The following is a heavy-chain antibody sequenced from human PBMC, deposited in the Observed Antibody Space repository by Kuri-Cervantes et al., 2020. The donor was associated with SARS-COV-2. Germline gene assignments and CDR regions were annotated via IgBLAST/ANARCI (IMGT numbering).Heavy chain of an antibody. Sequence: GESLKFSCAASGFTSSSYWMCWVRQAPGKGLEWVANRKQDGSEKYYVDSVKGRFTISRDNAKNSLYLQMNSLRAEDTAVYYCASGGDCSSTSCYRAEVNWGQGTLVTVSS. D-gene: IGHD2-2*02. V-gene: IGHV3-7*01. CDR1: GFTSSSYW. CDR3: ASGGDCSSTSCYRAEVN. CDR2: RKQDGSEK. J-gene: IGHJ4*02.